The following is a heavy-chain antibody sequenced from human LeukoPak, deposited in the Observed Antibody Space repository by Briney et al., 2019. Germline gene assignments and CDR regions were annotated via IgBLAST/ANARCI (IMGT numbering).Heavy chain of an antibody. CDR2: IRSKANNYAT. CDR3: TRGFGEPPGY. CDR1: GFTFSGSA. Sequence: PGGSLRLSCGASGFTFSGSAMHWVRQASGKGLEWVGRIRSKANNYATAYAASVKGRFTISRDDSKNTAYLQMNSLKSEDTAVYYCTRGFGEPPGYWGQGTLVTVSS. J-gene: IGHJ4*02. V-gene: IGHV3-73*01. D-gene: IGHD3-10*01.